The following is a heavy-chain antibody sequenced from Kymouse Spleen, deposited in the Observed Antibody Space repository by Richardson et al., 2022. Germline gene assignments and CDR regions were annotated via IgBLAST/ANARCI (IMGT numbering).Heavy chain of an antibody. D-gene: IGHD1-7*01. Sequence: QVQLQESGPGLVKPSETLSLTCTVSGGSVSSGSYYWSWIRQPPGKGLEWIGYIYYSGSTNYNPSLKSRVTISVDTSKNQFSLKLSSVTAADTAVYYCARTGTTVYWGQGTLVTVSS. V-gene: IGHV4-61*01. CDR3: ARTGTTVY. CDR2: IYYSGST. J-gene: IGHJ4*02. CDR1: GGSVSSGSYY.